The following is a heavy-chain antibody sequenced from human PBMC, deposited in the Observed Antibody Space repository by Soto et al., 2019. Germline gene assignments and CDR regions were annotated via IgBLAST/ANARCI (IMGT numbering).Heavy chain of an antibody. Sequence: GGSLRLSCAASGFTFSNHALNWVRHAPGKGLEWVSGISGGGGGTHYTDSVKGRFTISRDNSKNTVFLQMNSLRAEDTAVYFCTKGSHYDILTAYHAFDFWGPGTLVTVSS. V-gene: IGHV3-23*01. D-gene: IGHD3-9*01. CDR3: TKGSHYDILTAYHAFDF. CDR1: GFTFSNHA. CDR2: ISGGGGGT. J-gene: IGHJ4*02.